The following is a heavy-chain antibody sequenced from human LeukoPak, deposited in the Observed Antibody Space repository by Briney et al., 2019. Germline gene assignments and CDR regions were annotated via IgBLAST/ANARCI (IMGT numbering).Heavy chain of an antibody. J-gene: IGHJ4*02. D-gene: IGHD3-16*01. Sequence: PSETLSLTCAVYSGSFSGYYWTWFRQPPGKGLEWIGEFNHNWGTKYNPSLNSRVTMSVDTSKNQFSLNLSSVTAADTAVYYCAREGQGGSIDYWGQGTLVTVSS. CDR1: SGSFSGYY. CDR3: AREGQGGSIDY. CDR2: FNHNWGT. V-gene: IGHV4-34*01.